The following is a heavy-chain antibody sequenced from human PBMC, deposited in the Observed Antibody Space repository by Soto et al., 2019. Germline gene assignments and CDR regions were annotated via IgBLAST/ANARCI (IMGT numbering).Heavy chain of an antibody. Sequence: SETLSLTCAVYCGSFSGYYWSWIRQPPGKGLEWIGEINHSGSTNYNPSLKSRVTISVGTSKNQFSLKLSSVTAADTAVYYCARAPSYDFWSGQYYYGMDVWGQGTTVTVSS. V-gene: IGHV4-34*01. CDR3: ARAPSYDFWSGQYYYGMDV. J-gene: IGHJ6*02. D-gene: IGHD3-3*01. CDR2: INHSGST. CDR1: CGSFSGYY.